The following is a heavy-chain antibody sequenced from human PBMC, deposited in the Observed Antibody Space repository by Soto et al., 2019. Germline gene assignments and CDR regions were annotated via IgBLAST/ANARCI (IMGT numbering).Heavy chain of an antibody. V-gene: IGHV4-59*01. CDR2: IYYSGST. J-gene: IGHJ4*02. CDR3: ASFYYDLWSGNDYYFDY. D-gene: IGHD3-3*01. CDR1: GGSISSYY. Sequence: SETLSLTCTVSGGSISSYYWSWIRQPPGKGLEWIGYIYYSGSTNYNPSLKSRVTISVDTSKNQFSLKLSSVTAADTAVYYCASFYYDLWSGNDYYFDYWGQGTLVTVSS.